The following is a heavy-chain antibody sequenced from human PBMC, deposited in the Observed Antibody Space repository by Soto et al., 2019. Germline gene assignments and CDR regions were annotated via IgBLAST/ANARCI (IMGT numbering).Heavy chain of an antibody. CDR3: ARDGKRGYSGYDYLDAFDI. D-gene: IGHD5-12*01. Sequence: SQTLSLTCAMSGDSVASNSAAGDWIRQSPSRGLEWLGRTYYRSKWYNDYAVSVKSRITINPDTSKNQFSLQLNSVTPEDTAVYYCARDGKRGYSGYDYLDAFDIWGQGTMVTVSS. V-gene: IGHV6-1*01. J-gene: IGHJ3*02. CDR1: GDSVASNSAA. CDR2: TYYRSKWYN.